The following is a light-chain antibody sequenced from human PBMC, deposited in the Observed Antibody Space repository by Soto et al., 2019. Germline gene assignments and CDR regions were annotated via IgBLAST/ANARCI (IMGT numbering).Light chain of an antibody. V-gene: IGKV1-39*01. CDR2: AAS. CDR3: QQSYSTPRR. Sequence: DIQMTQSPSSLSASVGDRVTITCRASQSISSYLNWYQQKPGKAPKLLIYAASSLQSGVPSGFSGSGSGTDFTLTISSLQPEDFAIYYCQQSYSTPRRLGKGTRV. J-gene: IGKJ1*01. CDR1: QSISSY.